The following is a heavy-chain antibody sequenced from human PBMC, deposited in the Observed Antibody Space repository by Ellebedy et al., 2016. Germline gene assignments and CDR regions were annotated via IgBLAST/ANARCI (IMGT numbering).Heavy chain of an antibody. J-gene: IGHJ5*02. CDR1: GVSVTSFY. CDR3: ARDINMVVRRFDP. V-gene: IGHV4-59*02. Sequence: SETLSLXXDVSGVSVTSFYWSWVRQPPGKGLEWIGDMSYSGSTDYNPSLKNRVTTSLDMSKNHFSLRLTSVAAADTAVYYCARDINMVVRRFDPWGQGTLVTVSS. CDR2: MSYSGST. D-gene: IGHD3-22*01.